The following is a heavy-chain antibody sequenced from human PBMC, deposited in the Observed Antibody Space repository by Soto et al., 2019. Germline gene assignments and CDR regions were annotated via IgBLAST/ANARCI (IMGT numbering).Heavy chain of an antibody. J-gene: IGHJ6*02. V-gene: IGHV1-69*13. CDR2: IIPIFGTA. Sequence: SVKVSCKASGGTFSSYAISWVRQAPGQGLEWMGGIIPIFGTANYAQKFQGRVTITADESTSTAYMELSSLRSEDTALYYCAKDMADGPHSSPSTDYYYYGMDVWGQGTTVTVSS. D-gene: IGHD6-13*01. CDR1: GGTFSSYA. CDR3: AKDMADGPHSSPSTDYYYYGMDV.